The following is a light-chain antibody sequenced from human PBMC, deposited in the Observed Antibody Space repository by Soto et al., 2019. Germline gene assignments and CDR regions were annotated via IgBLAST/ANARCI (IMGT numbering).Light chain of an antibody. CDR3: SSYTSSSTLWV. Sequence: QSVLTQPASVSGSPGQSITISCTGTSSDVGDYNYVSWYQQHPGKAPKLMIYDVSNRPSGVSYRFSGSKSGNTASLTISGLQAEDEADYYCSSYTSSSTLWVFGGGTKVTVL. CDR2: DVS. V-gene: IGLV2-14*01. CDR1: SSDVGDYNY. J-gene: IGLJ3*02.